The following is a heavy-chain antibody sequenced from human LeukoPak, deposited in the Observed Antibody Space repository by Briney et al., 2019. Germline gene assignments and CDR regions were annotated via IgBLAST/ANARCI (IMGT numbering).Heavy chain of an antibody. Sequence: PGGSLRLSCAGSGFTLSNYWMHWVRQAPGKGLDWVAGISYDGRSKEYVDSVKGRFTISRDNSKNTLYLQMYSLKAEDTAVYYCAKDRGYSHGFDYWGQGTLLTVSS. CDR1: GFTLSNYW. V-gene: IGHV3-30*18. J-gene: IGHJ4*02. D-gene: IGHD5-18*01. CDR2: ISYDGRSK. CDR3: AKDRGYSHGFDY.